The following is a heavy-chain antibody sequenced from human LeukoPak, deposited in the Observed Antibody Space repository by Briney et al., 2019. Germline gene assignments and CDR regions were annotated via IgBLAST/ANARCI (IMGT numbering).Heavy chain of an antibody. CDR2: IDASDTTI. CDR1: GFTFTTYH. Sequence: GGSLRLSCAASGFTFTTYHMNWVRQAPGKGLEWISFIDASDTTIFYADSVKGRFTISRDNAEKSLYLQMNSLRADDTGVYYCATGGSSFYSHSGRLGPEHGGHGALVIVSS. J-gene: IGHJ4*01. CDR3: ATGGSSFYSHSGRLGPEH. V-gene: IGHV3-48*03. D-gene: IGHD3-3*02.